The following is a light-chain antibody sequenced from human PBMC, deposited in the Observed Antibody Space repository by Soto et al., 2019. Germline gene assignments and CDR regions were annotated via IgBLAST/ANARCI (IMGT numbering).Light chain of an antibody. CDR2: KAS. CDR3: QHYNSYSEA. J-gene: IGKJ1*01. Sequence: DIQMTQSPSTLSGSVGDRVTIPRRARQTISSWLAWYQQKPGKAPKLLIYKASTLKSGVPSRFSGSGSGTEFTLTISSLQPDDFAAYYCQHYNSYSEAFGQGTKVDIK. V-gene: IGKV1-5*03. CDR1: QTISSW.